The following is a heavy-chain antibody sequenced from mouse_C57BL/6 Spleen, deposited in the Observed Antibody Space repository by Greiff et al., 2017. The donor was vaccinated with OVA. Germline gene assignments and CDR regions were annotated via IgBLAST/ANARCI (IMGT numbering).Heavy chain of an antibody. Sequence: EVQRVESGPGLVKPSQSLSLTCSVTGYSITSGYYWNWIRQFPGNKLEWMGYISYDGSNNYNPSLKNRISITRDTSKNQFFLKLNSVTTEDTATYYCARDLVTTTGAYWGQGTLVTVSA. V-gene: IGHV3-6*01. CDR1: GYSITSGYY. D-gene: IGHD2-2*01. CDR3: ARDLVTTTGAY. J-gene: IGHJ3*01. CDR2: ISYDGSN.